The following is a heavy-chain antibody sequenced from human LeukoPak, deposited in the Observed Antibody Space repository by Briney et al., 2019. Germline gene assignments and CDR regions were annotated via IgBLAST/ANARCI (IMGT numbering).Heavy chain of an antibody. J-gene: IGHJ4*02. CDR1: GYSISSGYY. CDR2: IYHSGST. Sequence: SETLSLTCAVSGYSISSGYYWGWIRQPPGKGLEWIGSIYHSGSTYYNPSLKSRVTISVDTSKNQFSLKLSSVTAADTAVYYCARVSYSMGEIDHWGQGTLVTVSS. V-gene: IGHV4-38-2*01. D-gene: IGHD6-13*01. CDR3: ARVSYSMGEIDH.